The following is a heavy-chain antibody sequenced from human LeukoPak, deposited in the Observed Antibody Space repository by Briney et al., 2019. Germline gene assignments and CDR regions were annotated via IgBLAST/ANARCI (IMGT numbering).Heavy chain of an antibody. J-gene: IGHJ4*02. V-gene: IGHV3-30*18. Sequence: GGSLRLSCAASEFIFRNYDMHWVRQAPGKGLEWVADISYDGSNQYYADSVKGRFTISRDNSKNTLYLQMNSLRPEDTAVYYCAQDLHEYFYDRSGSFEYWGQGTLVTVSS. CDR2: ISYDGSNQ. D-gene: IGHD3-22*01. CDR3: AQDLHEYFYDRSGSFEY. CDR1: EFIFRNYD.